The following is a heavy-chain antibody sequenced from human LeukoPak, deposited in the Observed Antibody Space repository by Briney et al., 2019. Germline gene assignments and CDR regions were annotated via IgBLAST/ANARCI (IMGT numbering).Heavy chain of an antibody. J-gene: IGHJ2*01. V-gene: IGHV4-4*08. CDR1: GGSIFSYY. CDR3: ARRAYYDTSGYYPTSAYFDL. CDR2: IYPNGIT. D-gene: IGHD3-22*01. Sequence: SETLSLTCTVSGGSIFSYYWNWIRQPPGKGLEWIGYIYPNGITSYNPSLRSRGTISIATSKNQFSLRLRSVTAADTAIYYCARRAYYDTSGYYPTSAYFDLWARGTLATVSS.